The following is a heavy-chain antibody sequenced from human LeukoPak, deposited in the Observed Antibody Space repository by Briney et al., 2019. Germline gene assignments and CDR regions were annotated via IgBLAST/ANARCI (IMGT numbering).Heavy chain of an antibody. J-gene: IGHJ4*02. D-gene: IGHD5-18*01. Sequence: PSETLSLTCTVSGGSISSSSYYWGWIRQPPGKGLEWIGSVYYRGDTYYNPSLKSRVTIFVDTSKNQFSLKLSSVTAADTAVYYCARLFGYNYGNFDSWGQGTLVTVSS. CDR1: GGSISSSSYY. V-gene: IGHV4-39*01. CDR3: ARLFGYNYGNFDS. CDR2: VYYRGDT.